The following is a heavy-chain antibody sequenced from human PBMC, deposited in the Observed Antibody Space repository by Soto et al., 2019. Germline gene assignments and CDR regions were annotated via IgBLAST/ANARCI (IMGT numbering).Heavy chain of an antibody. Sequence: SETLSLTCTVSGGSISSGDYYWSWIRQPPGKGLEWIGYIYYSGSTYYNPSLKSRVTISVDTSKNQFSLKLSSVTAADTAVYYCALHHFPLGWFDPWGQGTLVTVSS. CDR1: GGSISSGDYY. J-gene: IGHJ5*02. D-gene: IGHD3-3*02. CDR2: IYYSGST. V-gene: IGHV4-30-4*01. CDR3: ALHHFPLGWFDP.